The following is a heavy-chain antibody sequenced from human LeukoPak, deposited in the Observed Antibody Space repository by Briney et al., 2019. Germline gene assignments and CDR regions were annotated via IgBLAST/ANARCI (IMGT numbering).Heavy chain of an antibody. J-gene: IGHJ6*02. D-gene: IGHD2-2*01. CDR2: IYTSGST. CDR3: ARDCSSTSCQKIYYYYYGMDV. CDR1: GGSISSYY. Sequence: SETLSLTCTVSGGSISSYYWSWIRQPAGKGLEWIGRIYTSGSTNYNPSLKSRVTMSVDTSKNQFSLKLSSVTAADTAVYYCARDCSSTSCQKIYYYYYGMDVWGQGTTVTVSS. V-gene: IGHV4-4*07.